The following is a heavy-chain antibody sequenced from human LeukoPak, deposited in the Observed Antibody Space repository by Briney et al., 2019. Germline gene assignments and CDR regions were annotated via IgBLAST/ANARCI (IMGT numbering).Heavy chain of an antibody. V-gene: IGHV3-9*01. J-gene: IGHJ3*02. CDR1: GFTFDDYA. CDR3: ARADTAMVNDAFDI. Sequence: PGGSLRLSCAASGFTFDDYAMHWVRQAPGKGLEWVSGISWNSGSIGYADSVKGRFTISRDNAKNSLYLQMNSLRAEDTAVYYCARADTAMVNDAFDIWGQGTMVTVSS. D-gene: IGHD5-18*01. CDR2: ISWNSGSI.